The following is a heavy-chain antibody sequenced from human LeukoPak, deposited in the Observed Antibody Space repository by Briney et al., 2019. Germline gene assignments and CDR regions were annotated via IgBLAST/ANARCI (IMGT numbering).Heavy chain of an antibody. V-gene: IGHV3-30*03. CDR1: GFTFSSYG. Sequence: PGGSLRLSCAASGFTFSSYGMHWVRQAPGKGLEWVAVISYDGSNKYYADSVKGRFTISRDNSKNTLYLQMSRLRAEDTAVYYCAREGVWRQQLVDYYYGMDVWGQGTTVTVSS. CDR2: ISYDGSNK. D-gene: IGHD6-13*01. J-gene: IGHJ6*02. CDR3: AREGVWRQQLVDYYYGMDV.